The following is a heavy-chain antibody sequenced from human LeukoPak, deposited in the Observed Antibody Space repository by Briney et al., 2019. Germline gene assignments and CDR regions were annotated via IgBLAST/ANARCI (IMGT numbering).Heavy chain of an antibody. CDR1: GGSISSGSYY. Sequence: PSETLSLTCTVSGGSISSGSYYCSWIRQPAGKGLEWIGRIYTSGSTNYNPTLNSRVTISVDTSKNHFSLKLSSVTAADTAVYYCARGWVYYDSSGYYTYYFDYWGQGTLVTVSS. CDR2: IYTSGST. J-gene: IGHJ4*02. CDR3: ARGWVYYDSSGYYTYYFDY. V-gene: IGHV4-61*02. D-gene: IGHD3-22*01.